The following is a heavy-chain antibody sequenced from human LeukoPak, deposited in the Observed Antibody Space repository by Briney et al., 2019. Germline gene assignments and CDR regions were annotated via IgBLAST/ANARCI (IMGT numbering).Heavy chain of an antibody. V-gene: IGHV6-1*01. J-gene: IGHJ4*02. D-gene: IGHD6-19*01. CDR3: ARATVARSYFDY. CDR2: TYYRSKWYN. CDR1: GDSISSNSAA. Sequence: SQTLSLTCAVSGDSISSNSAAWHRLRQSPSRGLEWLGRTYYRSKWYNDYAVSVKSRITINPDTSKNQFSLQLNSVTPEDTAVYYCARATVARSYFDYWGQGTLVTVSS.